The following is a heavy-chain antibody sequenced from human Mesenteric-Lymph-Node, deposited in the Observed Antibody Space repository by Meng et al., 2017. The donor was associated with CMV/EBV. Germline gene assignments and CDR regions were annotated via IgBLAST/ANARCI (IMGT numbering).Heavy chain of an antibody. V-gene: IGHV1-2*02. CDR3: ARGVGIDDFWSGYYNGWFDP. CDR2: INPNSGGT. J-gene: IGHJ5*02. CDR1: GYTFTGYY. Sequence: ASVKVSCKASGYTFTGYYMHWVRQAPGQGLEWMGWINPNSGGTNYAQKFQGRVTITTDESTSTAYMELSSLRSEDTAVYYCARGVGIDDFWSGYYNGWFDPWGQGTLVTVSS. D-gene: IGHD3-3*01.